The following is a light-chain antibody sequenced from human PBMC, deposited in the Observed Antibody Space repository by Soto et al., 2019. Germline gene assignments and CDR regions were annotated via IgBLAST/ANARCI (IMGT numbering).Light chain of an antibody. CDR2: YDD. Sequence: QSVLTQPPSVSEAPRQRVTISCSGSSSNIGNNAVNWYQQLPGKAPKLLIYYDDLLPSGVSDRFSGSKSGTSASLAISGLQFEDEADYYCAAWDGSLNGVVFGGGTKLTVL. J-gene: IGLJ2*01. CDR3: AAWDGSLNGVV. CDR1: SSNIGNNA. V-gene: IGLV1-36*01.